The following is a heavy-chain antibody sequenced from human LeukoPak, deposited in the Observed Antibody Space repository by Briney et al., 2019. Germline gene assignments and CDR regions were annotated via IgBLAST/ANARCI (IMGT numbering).Heavy chain of an antibody. Sequence: GGSLRLSCATSGFTFSSNWMSWVRHVPGRGLDWVANIKPDGSAQYYAASVKGRFTVSRDNAKNSLYLQMNSLRAEDTAVYYCAKDDGWYRPPGFDYWGQGTLVTVSS. V-gene: IGHV3-7*03. CDR2: IKPDGSAQ. J-gene: IGHJ4*02. CDR1: GFTFSSNW. CDR3: AKDDGWYRPPGFDY. D-gene: IGHD6-19*01.